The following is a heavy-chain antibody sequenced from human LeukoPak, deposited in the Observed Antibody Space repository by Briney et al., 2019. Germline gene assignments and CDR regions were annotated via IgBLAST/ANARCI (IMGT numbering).Heavy chain of an antibody. D-gene: IGHD2-8*01. V-gene: IGHV3-30*18. CDR1: GFTFSSYG. CDR3: AKDRNEGLFDY. CDR2: ISYDGSNK. Sequence: PGGSLRLTCAASGFTFSSYGMHWVRQAPGKGLEWVAVISYDGSNKYYADSVKGRFTISRDNSKNTLYLQMNSLRAEDTAVYYCAKDRNEGLFDYWGQGTLVTVSS. J-gene: IGHJ4*02.